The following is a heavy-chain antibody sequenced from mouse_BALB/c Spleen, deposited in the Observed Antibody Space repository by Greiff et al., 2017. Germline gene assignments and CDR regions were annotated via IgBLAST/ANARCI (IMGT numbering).Heavy chain of an antibody. Sequence: VQVVESGPGLVAPSQSLSITCTVSGFSLTSYGVHWVRQPPGKGLEWLGVIWAGGSTNYNSALMSRLSISKDNSKSQVFLKMNSLQTDDTAMYYCARDKDYDGGYAMDYWGQGTSVTVSS. D-gene: IGHD2-4*01. CDR2: IWAGGST. V-gene: IGHV2-9*02. CDR3: ARDKDYDGGYAMDY. J-gene: IGHJ4*01. CDR1: GFSLTSYG.